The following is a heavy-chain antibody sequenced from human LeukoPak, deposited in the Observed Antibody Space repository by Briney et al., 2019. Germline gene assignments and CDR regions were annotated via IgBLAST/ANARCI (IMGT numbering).Heavy chain of an antibody. V-gene: IGHV1-69*06. CDR1: GGTFNSYV. J-gene: IGHJ6*03. D-gene: IGHD3-16*01. CDR2: IIPMFGTE. CDR3: GTMISSKYYYYYMDV. Sequence: ASVKVSCKASGGTFNSYVISWVRQAPGQGLEWMGGIIPMFGTENYAQKFQGRVTITADKSTSTTYMELSSLRSEDTAVYYCGTMISSKYYYYYMDVWGKGTTVTVSS.